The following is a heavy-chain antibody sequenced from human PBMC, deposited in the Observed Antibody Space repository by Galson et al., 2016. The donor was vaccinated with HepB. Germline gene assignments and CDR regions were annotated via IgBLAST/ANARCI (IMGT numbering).Heavy chain of an antibody. Sequence: SLRLSCAESGITVSRNYMNWVRQAPGKGLEWVSVIYSRGATYYADSVTGRFTTSGESGDTVYLQMNSLRVDDTAVYYCVRDNDHWGRGTLVTVSS. V-gene: IGHV3-66*01. CDR3: VRDNDH. CDR1: GITVSRNY. D-gene: IGHD2-8*01. CDR2: IYSRGAT. J-gene: IGHJ4*01.